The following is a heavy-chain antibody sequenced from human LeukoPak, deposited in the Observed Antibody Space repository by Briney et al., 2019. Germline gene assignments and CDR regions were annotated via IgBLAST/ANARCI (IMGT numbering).Heavy chain of an antibody. D-gene: IGHD2-15*01. CDR3: ARYLTLYCSGGSCPRFPSRGMDV. Sequence: SETLSLTCTVSGGSISGSNYHWAWIRQPPGKGLEWIGSIYYTGTTYYNPSLKSRVTISVDTSKNQFSLKLSSVTAADTAVYYCARYLTLYCSGGSCPRFPSRGMDVWGKGTTVTVSS. J-gene: IGHJ6*04. CDR1: GGSISGSNYH. CDR2: IYYTGTT. V-gene: IGHV4-39*07.